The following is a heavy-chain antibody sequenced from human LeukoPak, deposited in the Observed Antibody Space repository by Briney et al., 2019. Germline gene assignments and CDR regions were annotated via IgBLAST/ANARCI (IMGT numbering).Heavy chain of an antibody. CDR1: GYTFTGYY. CDR3: ARDWLQFLNYYYGMDV. J-gene: IGHJ6*02. D-gene: IGHD5-24*01. Sequence: ASVKVSCKASGYTFTGYYMHWVRQAPGQGLEWMGWINPNSGGTNYAQKFQGRVTMTRDTSISTAYMELRSLRSDDTAVYYCARDWLQFLNYYYGMDVWGQGTTVTVSS. CDR2: INPNSGGT. V-gene: IGHV1-2*02.